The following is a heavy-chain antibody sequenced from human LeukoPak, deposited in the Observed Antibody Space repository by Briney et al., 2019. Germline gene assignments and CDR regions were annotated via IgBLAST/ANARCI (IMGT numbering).Heavy chain of an antibody. Sequence: SVKVSCNASGGTFSSYAISWVRQAHGQGLEWMGRIIPIFGTANYAQKFQGRVTITTDESTSTAYMELSSLRTEDTAVYYCAEVGNSAFDYSGQGNLVTVSS. CDR3: AEVGNSAFDY. CDR2: IIPIFGTA. CDR1: GGTFSSYA. D-gene: IGHD4-23*01. J-gene: IGHJ4*02. V-gene: IGHV1-69*05.